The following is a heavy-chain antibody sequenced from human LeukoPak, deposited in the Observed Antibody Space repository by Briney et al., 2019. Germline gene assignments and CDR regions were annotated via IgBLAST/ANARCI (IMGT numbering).Heavy chain of an antibody. CDR2: MNPNSGNT. CDR1: GYTFTSYD. Sequence: ASVTVSFTASGYTFTSYDINWVRQAPGQGLEWMGWMNPNSGNTGSAQRFQGRITMTRDTSISTAYMELSSLRSEDTAVYYCARGPLVQLPSSFDPWGQGTLVTVSS. D-gene: IGHD1-26*01. CDR3: ARGPLVQLPSSFDP. V-gene: IGHV1-8*01. J-gene: IGHJ5*02.